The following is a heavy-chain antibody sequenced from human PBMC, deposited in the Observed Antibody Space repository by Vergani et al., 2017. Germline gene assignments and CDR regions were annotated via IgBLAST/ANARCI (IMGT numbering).Heavy chain of an antibody. J-gene: IGHJ6*03. CDR3: ARDLFGSNPIAAAVTDYYYYYYYMYV. Sequence: QVQLVQSAAEVKKPGASVTVSCKASGYTFTGYYMHWVRQAPGQGLECMGWINPNSGGTHYAQKFQGKVTMTRYTSISTAYMELSRLRSYDTAVYYCARDLFGSNPIAAAVTDYYYYYYYMYVWGKGTTVTVSS. CDR2: INPNSGGT. D-gene: IGHD6-13*01. CDR1: GYTFTGYY. V-gene: IGHV1-2*02.